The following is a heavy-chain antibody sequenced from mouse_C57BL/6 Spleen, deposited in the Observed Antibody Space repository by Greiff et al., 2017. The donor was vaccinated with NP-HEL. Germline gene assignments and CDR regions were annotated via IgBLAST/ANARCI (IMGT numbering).Heavy chain of an antibody. J-gene: IGHJ1*03. CDR2: ISSGGDYI. V-gene: IGHV5-9-1*02. CDR3: TRDVWGDFDV. CDR1: GFTFSSYA. Sequence: EVKVVESGEGLVKPGGSLKLSCAASGFTFSSYAMSWVRQTPEKRLEWVAYISSGGDYIYYADTVKGRFTISRDNARNTLYLQMSSLKSEETAMYYCTRDVWGDFDVWGTGTTVTVSS.